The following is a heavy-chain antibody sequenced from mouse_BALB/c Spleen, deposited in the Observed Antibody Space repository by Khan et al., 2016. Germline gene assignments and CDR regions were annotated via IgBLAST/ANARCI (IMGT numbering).Heavy chain of an antibody. Sequence: EVKLEESGGGLVQPGGSMKLSCVASGFTFSNYWMNWVRQSPEKGLEWVAEISLKSNNYATHYAESVKGRFTISRDDSKSSVHLQMKNLRAEDTGIYYCTRLTYYAMDYWCQGTSVTVSS. CDR1: GFTFSNYW. V-gene: IGHV6-6*02. D-gene: IGHD4-1*01. CDR3: TRLTYYAMDY. J-gene: IGHJ4*01. CDR2: ISLKSNNYAT.